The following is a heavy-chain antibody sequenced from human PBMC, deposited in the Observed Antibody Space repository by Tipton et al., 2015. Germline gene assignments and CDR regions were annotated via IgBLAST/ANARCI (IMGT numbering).Heavy chain of an antibody. D-gene: IGHD5-18*01. CDR2: IYHDGGT. CDR3: ARDDSALDS. CDR1: GGPITTYH. J-gene: IGHJ4*02. Sequence: TLSLTCTVSGGPITTYHWSWIRQPPGKGLEWIGEIYHDGGTDYNPSLKSRVTMSINTSKNQFSLKLNSVTAADTAVYYCARDDSALDSWGQGTLVTVSS. V-gene: IGHV4-34*01.